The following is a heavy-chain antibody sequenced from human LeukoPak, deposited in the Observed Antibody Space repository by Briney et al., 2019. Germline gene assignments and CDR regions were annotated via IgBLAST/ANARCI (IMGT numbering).Heavy chain of an antibody. Sequence: GGSLRLSCAASGFTFSCYSMNWVRQAPGKGLEWVSSISSSSSYIYYADSVKGRFTISGDNAKNSLYLQMNSLRAEDTAVYYCASYYDTLDSGRRPGSWFDPWGQGTLVTVSS. V-gene: IGHV3-21*01. CDR3: ASYYDTLDSGRRPGSWFDP. J-gene: IGHJ5*02. CDR1: GFTFSCYS. CDR2: ISSSSSYI. D-gene: IGHD3-3*01.